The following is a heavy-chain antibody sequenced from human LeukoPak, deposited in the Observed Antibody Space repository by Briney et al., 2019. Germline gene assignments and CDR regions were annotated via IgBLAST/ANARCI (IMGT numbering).Heavy chain of an antibody. J-gene: IGHJ4*02. V-gene: IGHV4-34*01. CDR1: GGSFSGYY. CDR3: AGRYCSSTSCPVGY. D-gene: IGHD2-2*01. CDR2: INHSGST. Sequence: SETLSLTCAVYGGSFSGYYWSWIRQPPGKGLEWIGEINHSGSTNYNPSLKSRVTISVDTSKNQFSLKLSSVTAADTAVYYCAGRYCSSTSCPVGYWGQGTLVTVSS.